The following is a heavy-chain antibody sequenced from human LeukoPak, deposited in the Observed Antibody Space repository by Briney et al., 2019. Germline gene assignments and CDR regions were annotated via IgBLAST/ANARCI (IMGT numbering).Heavy chain of an antibody. Sequence: GRSLRLSCAASGFTFGDYAMQWVRQPPGKGLEWVSGISWRSCTIGYADSAKGRFTISRDNTKNSLDRQMTTLRADATALYYCAKDSGYYYGHIDYCGQATLVTVSS. J-gene: IGHJ4*02. CDR1: GFTFGDYA. V-gene: IGHV3-9*01. CDR2: ISWRSCTI. CDR3: AKDSGYYYGHIDY. D-gene: IGHD1-26*01.